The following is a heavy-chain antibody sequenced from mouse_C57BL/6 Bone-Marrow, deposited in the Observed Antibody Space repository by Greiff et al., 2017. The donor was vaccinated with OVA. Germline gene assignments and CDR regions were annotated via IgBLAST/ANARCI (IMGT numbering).Heavy chain of an antibody. Sequence: VQRVASGGGLVKPGGSLKLSCAASGFTFSDSGLHWVRQAPAKGLEWVAYLRSGSSTFYSADTVKGRFTISRDNAKNTLFLQMPSLRSEDTAMYYCARATWGFADWGQGTLVTVSA. CDR2: LRSGSSTF. CDR1: GFTFSDSG. V-gene: IGHV5-17*01. D-gene: IGHD4-1*01. CDR3: ARATWGFAD. J-gene: IGHJ3*01.